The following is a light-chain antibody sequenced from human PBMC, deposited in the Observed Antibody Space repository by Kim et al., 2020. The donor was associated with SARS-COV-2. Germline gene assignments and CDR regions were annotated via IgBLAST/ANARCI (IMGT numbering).Light chain of an antibody. V-gene: IGKV3-20*01. J-gene: IGKJ4*01. CDR3: QQYGTSPLT. Sequence: LAPGERATLSCRASQSVSSTYVAWYQQTPGQPPRLLIYGASSRATGIPDRFSGSWSGTDFTLTISRLEPEDFAVYYCQQYGTSPLTFGGGTKLEI. CDR1: QSVSSTY. CDR2: GAS.